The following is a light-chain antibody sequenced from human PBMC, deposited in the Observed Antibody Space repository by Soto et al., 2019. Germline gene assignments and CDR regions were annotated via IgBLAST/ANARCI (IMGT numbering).Light chain of an antibody. CDR2: EVT. Sequence: QSALTQPASVSGSPGQSITISCTGTSSDVGGYNYVSWYQQHPGKAPKLMIYEVTYRPSGVPDRFSGSRSATSASLTITGLQAEDEADYYCQSYDRSLSGSFFGTGTKVTVL. CDR3: QSYDRSLSGSF. V-gene: IGLV2-14*01. CDR1: SSDVGGYNY. J-gene: IGLJ1*01.